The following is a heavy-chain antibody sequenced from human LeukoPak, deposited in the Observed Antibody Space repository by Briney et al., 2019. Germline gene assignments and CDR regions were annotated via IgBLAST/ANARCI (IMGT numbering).Heavy chain of an antibody. D-gene: IGHD6-13*01. Sequence: ASVTVSCKASGYTFTSYDINWVRQAPGQGLEWMGWMNPNSGNTGYAQKFQGRVTMTRNTSISTAYMELSSLRSEDTAVYYCARDGQQQLDGRWFDPWGQGTLVTVSS. V-gene: IGHV1-8*01. CDR3: ARDGQQQLDGRWFDP. CDR2: MNPNSGNT. J-gene: IGHJ5*02. CDR1: GYTFTSYD.